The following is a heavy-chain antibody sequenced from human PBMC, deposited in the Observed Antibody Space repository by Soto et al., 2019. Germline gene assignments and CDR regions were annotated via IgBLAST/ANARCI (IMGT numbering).Heavy chain of an antibody. CDR3: ARVGGGVGVRGVRMAV. CDR1: GFTFSSYW. V-gene: IGHV3-74*01. CDR2: INSDGSST. J-gene: IGHJ6*02. Sequence: EVQLVESGGGLVQPGGSLRLSCAASGFTFSSYWMHWVRQAPGKGLVWVSRINSDGSSTSYADSVKGRFTISRDNAKNTLYLKMNSLGAEDTAVFYWARVGGGVGVRGVRMAVGGQGTTVTVSS. D-gene: IGHD3-10*01.